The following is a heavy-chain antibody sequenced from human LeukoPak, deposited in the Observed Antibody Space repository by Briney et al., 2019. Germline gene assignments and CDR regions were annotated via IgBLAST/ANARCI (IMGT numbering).Heavy chain of an antibody. CDR2: ISYDGSNK. CDR1: GFTFSSYG. J-gene: IGHJ6*02. V-gene: IGHV3-30*18. Sequence: GGSLRLSCAASGFTFSSYGMRWARQAPGKGLEWVAVISYDGSNKYYADSVKGRFTISRDNSKNTLYLQMNSLRAEDTAVYYCAKDRRTAVAGTDGMDVWGQGTTVTVSS. D-gene: IGHD6-19*01. CDR3: AKDRRTAVAGTDGMDV.